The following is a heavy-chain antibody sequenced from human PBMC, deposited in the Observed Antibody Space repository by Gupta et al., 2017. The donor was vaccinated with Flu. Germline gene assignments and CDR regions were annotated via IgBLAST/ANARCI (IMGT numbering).Heavy chain of an antibody. V-gene: IGHV4-39*01. J-gene: IGHJ4*02. CDR2: IYYSGST. CDR3: ARPHYYYDSSGYYSTRKYYFDY. D-gene: IGHD3-22*01. Sequence: QLQLQESGPGLVKPSETLSLTCTVSGGSISRSSYYWGWIRQPPGKGLEWIGSIYYSGSTYYNPSLKSRVTISVDTSKNQFSLKLSSVTAADTAVYYCARPHYYYDSSGYYSTRKYYFDYWGQGTLVTVSS. CDR1: GGSISRSSYY.